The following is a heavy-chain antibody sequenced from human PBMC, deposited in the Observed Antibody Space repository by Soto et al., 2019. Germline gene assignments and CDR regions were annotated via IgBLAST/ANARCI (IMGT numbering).Heavy chain of an antibody. CDR2: MNPNSGNT. CDR1: GYTFTSYD. V-gene: IGHV1-8*01. CDR3: ARGLIYYDILTGYYFFDY. D-gene: IGHD3-9*01. Sequence: ASVKVSCKASGYTFTSYDINWVRQATGQGLEWMGWMNPNSGNTGYAQKFQGRVTMTRNTSISTAYMELSSLRSEDTAVYYCARGLIYYDILTGYYFFDYWGQGTLVTVSS. J-gene: IGHJ4*02.